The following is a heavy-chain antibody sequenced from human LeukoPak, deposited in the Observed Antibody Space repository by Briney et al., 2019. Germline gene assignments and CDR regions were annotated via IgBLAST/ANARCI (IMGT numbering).Heavy chain of an antibody. J-gene: IGHJ4*02. CDR2: INIDGST. V-gene: IGHV3-53*01. D-gene: IGHD3-16*01. CDR1: GFTVSSNY. Sequence: GGSLRLSCAASGFTVSSNYMSWVRQAPGKGLEWVSIINIDGSTYYADSVKGRFTISRDNSKNTLSLQMSSLRDEDTAVYYCASDGASPFGGGDKGGFWGQGTLVTVSS. CDR3: ASDGASPFGGGDKGGF.